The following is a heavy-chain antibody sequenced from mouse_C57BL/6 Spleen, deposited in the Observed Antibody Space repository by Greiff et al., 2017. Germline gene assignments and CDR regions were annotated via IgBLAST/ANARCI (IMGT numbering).Heavy chain of an antibody. D-gene: IGHD2-5*01. Sequence: DVMLVESGGGLVKPGGSLKLSCAASGFTFSSYTMSWVRQTPEKRLEWVATISGGGGNTYYPDSVKGRFTISRDNAKNTLYLQMSSLRSEDTALYYCARQDYSNRFFFDYWGQGTTLTVSS. J-gene: IGHJ2*01. V-gene: IGHV5-9*01. CDR2: ISGGGGNT. CDR1: GFTFSSYT. CDR3: ARQDYSNRFFFDY.